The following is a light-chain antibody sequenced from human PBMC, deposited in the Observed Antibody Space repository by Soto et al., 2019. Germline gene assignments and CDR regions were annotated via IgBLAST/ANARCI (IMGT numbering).Light chain of an antibody. CDR1: SSDVGGYNY. Sequence: QSALTQPASVSGSPGQSITISCTGTSSDVGGYNYVSWYQQHPGKVPKLMIYDVSNRPSGVSNRFSGSKSGNTASLTISGLQAEDEADYYCSSYTSSSPLFGGGTKLTVL. CDR2: DVS. V-gene: IGLV2-14*01. J-gene: IGLJ2*01. CDR3: SSYTSSSPL.